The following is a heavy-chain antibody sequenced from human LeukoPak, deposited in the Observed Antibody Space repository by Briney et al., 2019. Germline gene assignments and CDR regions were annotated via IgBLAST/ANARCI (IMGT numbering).Heavy chain of an antibody. V-gene: IGHV3-30*02. CDR3: AKDMYYDFWSGYPDY. CDR2: IRYDGSNK. J-gene: IGHJ4*02. D-gene: IGHD3-3*01. CDR1: GFTFSSYG. Sequence: GGSLRLSCAASGFTFSSYGMHWVRQAPGKRLEWVAFIRYDGSNKYYADSVKGRFTISRDNSKNTLYLQMNSLRAEDTAVYYCAKDMYYDFWSGYPDYWGQGTLVTVSS.